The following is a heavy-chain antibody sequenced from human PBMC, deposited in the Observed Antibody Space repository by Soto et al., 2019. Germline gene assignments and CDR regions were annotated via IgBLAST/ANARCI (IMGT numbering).Heavy chain of an antibody. V-gene: IGHV4-34*01. Sequence: SETLFLTCAVYGGSFSGYYWSWIRQPAGKGLEWIGEINHSGSTNYNPSLKSRVTISVDTSKNQFSLKLSSVTAADTAVYYCARYRHFLIGYYRKNYNYGMDVGGKGTTFT. CDR2: INHSGST. D-gene: IGHD3-3*02. CDR3: ARYRHFLIGYYRKNYNYGMDV. J-gene: IGHJ6*04. CDR1: GGSFSGYY.